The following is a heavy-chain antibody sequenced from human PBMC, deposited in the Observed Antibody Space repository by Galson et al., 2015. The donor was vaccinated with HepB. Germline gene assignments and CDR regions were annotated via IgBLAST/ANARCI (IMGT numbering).Heavy chain of an antibody. J-gene: IGHJ6*02. Sequence: SLRLSCAASGFSFSSYALHWVRQAPGKGLEYVSAISSNGGSTYYADSVKGRFTISRDNSKNSLYLQMSSLRAEDTAVYYCVKEAIEGAPRGYYYGMDVWGQRTTLTVSS. CDR1: GFSFSSYA. CDR3: VKEAIEGAPRGYYYGMDV. D-gene: IGHD3-16*01. CDR2: ISSNGGST. V-gene: IGHV3-64D*06.